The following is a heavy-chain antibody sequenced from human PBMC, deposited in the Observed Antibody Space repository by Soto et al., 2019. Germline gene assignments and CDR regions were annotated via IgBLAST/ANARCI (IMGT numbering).Heavy chain of an antibody. D-gene: IGHD2-2*01. CDR2: ISGGGDYI. J-gene: IGHJ4*02. CDR1: GFAFSPYG. Sequence: EVQVVESGGGLVKPGGSLRLSCAASGFAFSPYGMNWVRQAPGKGLEWVSSISGGGDYIFYADSVKGRFTISRDNAKNSVYLQMNSLRAEDAAVYYGARVGGSCSTASCFAYFDSWGQGTLVTVSS. V-gene: IGHV3-21*06. CDR3: ARVGGSCSTASCFAYFDS.